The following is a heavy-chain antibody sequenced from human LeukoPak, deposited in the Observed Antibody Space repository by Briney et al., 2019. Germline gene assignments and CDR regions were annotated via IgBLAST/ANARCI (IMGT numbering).Heavy chain of an antibody. CDR2: INHSGST. CDR1: GFTVSSTY. V-gene: IGHV4-34*01. Sequence: GSLRLFCAASGFTVSSTYMSWVRQPPGKGLEWIGEINHSGSTNYNPSLKSRVTISVDTSKNQFSLKLSSVTAADTAVYYCARGAGGLAGRWGQGTLVTVSS. CDR3: ARGAGGLAGR. D-gene: IGHD2-15*01. J-gene: IGHJ4*02.